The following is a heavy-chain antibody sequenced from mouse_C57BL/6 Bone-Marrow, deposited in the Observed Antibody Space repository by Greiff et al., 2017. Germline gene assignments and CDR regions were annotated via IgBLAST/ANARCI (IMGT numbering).Heavy chain of an antibody. CDR1: GYTFTTYP. V-gene: IGHV1-47*01. Sequence: QVQLQQSGAELVKPGASVQMSCKASGYTFTTYPIEWMKQNHGKSLEWIGNFHPYNDDTKYNDTFKGKATLTVEKSSSTVYLELSRITSDDAAVYYCARGGNYGGYYYDYWGQSTTLTDSS. J-gene: IGHJ2*01. D-gene: IGHD2-1*01. CDR3: ARGGNYGGYYYDY. CDR2: FHPYNDDT.